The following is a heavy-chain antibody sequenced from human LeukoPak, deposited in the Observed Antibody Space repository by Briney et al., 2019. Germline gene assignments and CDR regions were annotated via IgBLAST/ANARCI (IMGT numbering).Heavy chain of an antibody. CDR3: ARGGSTRADY. D-gene: IGHD6-13*01. Sequence: GGSLRLSCAASGFTFSSYWMHWVRQAPGKGLVWVSRIHSDGSTTSYADSVKGRFTISRDNANNTLYLQMNSLRAEDPAVYYCARGGSTRADYWGQGTLVTVSS. CDR1: GFTFSSYW. CDR2: IHSDGSTT. V-gene: IGHV3-74*01. J-gene: IGHJ4*02.